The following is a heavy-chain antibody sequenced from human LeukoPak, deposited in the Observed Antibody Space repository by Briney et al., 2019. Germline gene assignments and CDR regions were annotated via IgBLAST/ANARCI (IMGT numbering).Heavy chain of an antibody. D-gene: IGHD3-10*01. V-gene: IGHV3-48*03. CDR2: ISYSGAAI. Sequence: GGSLRLSCAASGFTFSSSDMHWVRQAPGKGLEWISCISYSGAAIYYADSVKGRFTISRDNGKNSLYLQMNSLRVEDTAVYYCAREDVPHYYNSPPMGWFDPWGQGTLVTVSS. CDR1: GFTFSSSD. J-gene: IGHJ5*02. CDR3: AREDVPHYYNSPPMGWFDP.